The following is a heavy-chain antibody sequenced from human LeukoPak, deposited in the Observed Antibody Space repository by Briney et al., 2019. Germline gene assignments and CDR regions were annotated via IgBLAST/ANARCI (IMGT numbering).Heavy chain of an antibody. V-gene: IGHV3-23*01. Sequence: GGSLRLSCAASGFTFSSYAMSWVRQAPGKGLEWVSAISGSGGSTYYADSVKGRFTISRDNSKNTLYLQMNSLRAEDTAVYYCAKDPWTYDILTGYLGTLQGDAFDIWGQGTMATVSS. CDR1: GFTFSSYA. CDR3: AKDPWTYDILTGYLGTLQGDAFDI. D-gene: IGHD3-9*01. CDR2: ISGSGGST. J-gene: IGHJ3*02.